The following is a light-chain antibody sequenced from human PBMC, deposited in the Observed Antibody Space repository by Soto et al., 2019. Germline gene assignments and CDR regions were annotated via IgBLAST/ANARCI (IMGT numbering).Light chain of an antibody. CDR1: SSNIGSNY. Sequence: QSVLTQPPSASGTPGQRVTISCSGSSSNIGSNYVYWYQQLPGTAPKLLIYRNNQPPSGVPDRFSGSKSGTSASLAISGLRSEDEADYYCAAWDDSLSGVVFGGWTKLTVL. CDR3: AAWDDSLSGVV. CDR2: RNN. J-gene: IGLJ2*01. V-gene: IGLV1-47*01.